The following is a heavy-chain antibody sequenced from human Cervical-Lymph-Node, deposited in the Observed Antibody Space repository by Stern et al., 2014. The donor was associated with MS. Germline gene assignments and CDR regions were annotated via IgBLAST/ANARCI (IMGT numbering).Heavy chain of an antibody. CDR2: IYYSGST. J-gene: IGHJ4*02. CDR3: ARGMNGFGEFLEYYVDY. D-gene: IGHD3-10*01. Sequence: QVQLQESGPGLVKPSQTLSLTCTVSGDALSSGGYYWSWIRQHPGKGLEWIGYIYYSGSTQYNPSLKSRVYMSVDTSKNQFSLNLSSVTAADTAVYYCARGMNGFGEFLEYYVDYLGQGARVTVSS. CDR1: GDALSSGGYY. V-gene: IGHV4-31*03.